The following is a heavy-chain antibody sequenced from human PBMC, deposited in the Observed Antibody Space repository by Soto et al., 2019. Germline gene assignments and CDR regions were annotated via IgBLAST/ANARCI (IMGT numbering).Heavy chain of an antibody. CDR2: IFHSGNA. V-gene: IGHV4-59*01. J-gene: IGHJ4*01. D-gene: IGHD2-15*01. CDR3: ARAHAPTLPFDS. CDR1: GGSIRNVY. Sequence: PSETLSLTCTVSGGSIRNVYWSWIRQAPGKGLEWIGFIFHSGNAKYNPSLKSRVTISVDTSKNQFSLSLDPVTAADTAVYFCARAHAPTLPFDSWGQGTLVTVSS.